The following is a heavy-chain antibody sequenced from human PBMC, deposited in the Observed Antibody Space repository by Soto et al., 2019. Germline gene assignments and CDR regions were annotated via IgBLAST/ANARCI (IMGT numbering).Heavy chain of an antibody. V-gene: IGHV4-59*08. CDR3: ARLRTAARPARPLNYYYYMDV. D-gene: IGHD6-6*01. J-gene: IGHJ6*03. CDR1: GGSISSYY. Sequence: SETLSLTCTVSGGSISSYYWSWIRQPPGKGLEWIGYIYYSGSTNYNPSLKSRVTISVDTSKNQFSLELSSVTAADTAVYYCARLRTAARPARPLNYYYYMDVWGKGTTVTVSS. CDR2: IYYSGST.